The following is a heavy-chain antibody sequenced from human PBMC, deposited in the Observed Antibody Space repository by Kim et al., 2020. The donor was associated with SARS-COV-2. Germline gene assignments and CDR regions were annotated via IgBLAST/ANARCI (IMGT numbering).Heavy chain of an antibody. CDR2: ISWNSGSI. D-gene: IGHD3-16*01. V-gene: IGHV3-9*01. Sequence: GGSLRLSCAASGFTFDDYAMHWVRQAPGKGLEWVSGISWNSGSIGYADSVKGRFTISRDNAKNSLYLQMNSLRAEDTALYYCAKDGGSAGYYYYMDVWG. CDR1: GFTFDDYA. J-gene: IGHJ6*03. CDR3: AKDGGSAGYYYYMDV.